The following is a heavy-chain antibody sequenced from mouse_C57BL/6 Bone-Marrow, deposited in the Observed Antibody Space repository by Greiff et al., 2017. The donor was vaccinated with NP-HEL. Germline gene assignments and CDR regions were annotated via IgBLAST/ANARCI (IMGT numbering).Heavy chain of an antibody. V-gene: IGHV1-55*01. J-gene: IGHJ4*01. D-gene: IGHD1-1*02. CDR1: GYTFPSYW. Sequence: QVQLQQPGAELVKPGASVTMSCKASGYTFPSYWITWVKQRPGQGLEWIGDIYPGSGSTNYNEKFKSKATLTVDTSSSTAYMQLSSLTSEDSAFYYCARGDGSDEYSYATDYWGEVTSATVS. CDR2: IYPGSGST. CDR3: ARGDGSDEYSYATDY.